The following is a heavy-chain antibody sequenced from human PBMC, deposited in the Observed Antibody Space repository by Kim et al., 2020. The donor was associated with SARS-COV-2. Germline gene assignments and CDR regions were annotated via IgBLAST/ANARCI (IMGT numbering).Heavy chain of an antibody. CDR2: IYHSWRT. CDR1: GGSISSSNW. D-gene: IGHD3-3*01. V-gene: IGHV4-4*02. CDR3: ARMMAVKSATIFRVVSRGYDHYVDA. Sequence: SETLSLTCAVSGGSISSSNWWSWVRQPPGKGLEWIGAIYHSWRTNSNPSLKSRVTISVDKSKNQFSMKLSSVTAADTAVYYCARMMAVKSATIFRVVSRGYDHYVDAWGKGATVTVS. J-gene: IGHJ6*03.